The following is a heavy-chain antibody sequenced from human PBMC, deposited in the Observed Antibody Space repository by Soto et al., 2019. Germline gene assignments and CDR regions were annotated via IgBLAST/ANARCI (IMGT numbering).Heavy chain of an antibody. J-gene: IGHJ6*02. CDR2: IWYDGSNK. CDR3: ARDRLGLWLYDYYYYGMDV. CDR1: GFTFSSYG. Sequence: QVQLVESGGGVVQPGRSLRLSCAASGFTFSSYGMHWVRQAPGKGLEWVAVIWYDGSNKYYADSVKGRFTISRDNSKNTLYLQMNSLRAEDTAVYYCARDRLGLWLYDYYYYGMDVWGQGTTVTVSS. D-gene: IGHD5-18*01. V-gene: IGHV3-33*01.